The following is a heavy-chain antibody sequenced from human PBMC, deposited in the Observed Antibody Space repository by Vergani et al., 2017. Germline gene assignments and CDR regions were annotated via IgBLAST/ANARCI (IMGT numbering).Heavy chain of an antibody. J-gene: IGHJ5*02. V-gene: IGHV1-2*02. Sequence: QLVQSGAEVKKPGASVKVSCKASGHIFTDQYIHWVRQAPGQGLEYMGWISPNSGGRKYAQKFQGRVTMTRDTSISTDYMELSNLRSDDTAVYYCARGQGVYDDTTGYFNWFDPWGQGTLVTVSS. D-gene: IGHD3-22*01. CDR1: GHIFTDQY. CDR3: ARGQGVYDDTTGYFNWFDP. CDR2: ISPNSGGR.